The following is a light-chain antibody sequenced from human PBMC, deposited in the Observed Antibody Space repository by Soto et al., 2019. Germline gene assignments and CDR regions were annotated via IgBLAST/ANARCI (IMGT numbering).Light chain of an antibody. CDR3: QQYDNYDIT. Sequence: DIQMTQSPSSLSASVGDTVTITCQASQDINKFLNWYQQKPGKAPKLLIYDVSNLETGVPSRFSGSGSETHFPLTINSLQPEDIATYYCQQYDNYDITFGQGTRLEIK. CDR2: DVS. CDR1: QDINKF. J-gene: IGKJ5*01. V-gene: IGKV1-33*01.